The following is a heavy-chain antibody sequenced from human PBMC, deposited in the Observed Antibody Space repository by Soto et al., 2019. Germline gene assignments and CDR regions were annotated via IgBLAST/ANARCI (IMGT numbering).Heavy chain of an antibody. D-gene: IGHD2-2*01. V-gene: IGHV4-59*01. Sequence: LSLTCTVSGGSISSYYWSWIRQPPGKGLEWIGYIYYSGSTNYNPSLKSQVTISVDTSKNQFSLKLSSVTAADTAVYYCARVIVPAARLYYYYYGMDVWGQETTVTVSS. CDR3: ARVIVPAARLYYYYYGMDV. CDR1: GGSISSYY. J-gene: IGHJ6*02. CDR2: IYYSGST.